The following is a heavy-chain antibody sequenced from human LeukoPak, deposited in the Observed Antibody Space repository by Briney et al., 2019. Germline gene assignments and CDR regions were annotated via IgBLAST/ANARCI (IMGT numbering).Heavy chain of an antibody. D-gene: IGHD3-10*01. CDR3: ARGITMVRGVILRRTPTYGMDV. CDR1: GYTFTSYD. Sequence: ASVKVSCKACGYTFTSYDIKWVRQATGRGLEWMGWMNPNSGNTGYAQKFQGRDTMTRNTSISTAYMELSSLRSEDTAVYYCARGITMVRGVILRRTPTYGMDVWGQGTTVTVSS. V-gene: IGHV1-8*01. CDR2: MNPNSGNT. J-gene: IGHJ6*02.